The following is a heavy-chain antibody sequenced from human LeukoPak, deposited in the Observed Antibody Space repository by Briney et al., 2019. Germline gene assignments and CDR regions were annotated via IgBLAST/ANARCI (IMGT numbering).Heavy chain of an antibody. D-gene: IGHD3-3*02. CDR1: GFTFSSYS. J-gene: IGHJ3*02. CDR3: ARDKSSIGAFDI. CDR2: ISSSSSYI. V-gene: IGHV3-21*01. Sequence: GGSLRLSCAASGFTFSSYSMNWVRQAPGEGLEWVSSISSSSSYIYYADSVKGRFTISRDNAKNSLYLQMNSLRAEDTAVYYCARDKSSIGAFDIWGQGTMVTVSS.